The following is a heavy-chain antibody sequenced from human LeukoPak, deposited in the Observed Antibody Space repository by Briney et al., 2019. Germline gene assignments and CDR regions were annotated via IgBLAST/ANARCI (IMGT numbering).Heavy chain of an antibody. CDR1: GGSISSYY. CDR2: ISDIGSI. J-gene: IGHJ4*02. D-gene: IGHD1-1*01. CDR3: ASPGGTGDSGY. V-gene: IGHV4-59*12. Sequence: PSETLSLTCTVSGGSISSYYWSWIRQPPGKGLEWIAYISDIGSINYNPSLKSRVAISVDTSRNQFSLKLSSVTAADTAVYYCASPGGTGDSGYWGQGTLVTVSS.